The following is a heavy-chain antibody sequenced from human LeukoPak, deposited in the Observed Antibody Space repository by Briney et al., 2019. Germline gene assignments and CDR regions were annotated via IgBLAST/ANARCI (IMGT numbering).Heavy chain of an antibody. CDR3: ARDGNTAIDY. CDR1: GYTFTSNY. Sequence: ASVKVSCKASGYTFTSNYIHWVRQAPGQGLEWMGMIYPRDGSTSYAQKFQGRVTVTRDTSTSTVHMELSGLRSEDTAVYYCARDGNTAIDYWGQGTLVTVSS. CDR2: IYPRDGST. D-gene: IGHD5-18*01. V-gene: IGHV1-46*01. J-gene: IGHJ4*02.